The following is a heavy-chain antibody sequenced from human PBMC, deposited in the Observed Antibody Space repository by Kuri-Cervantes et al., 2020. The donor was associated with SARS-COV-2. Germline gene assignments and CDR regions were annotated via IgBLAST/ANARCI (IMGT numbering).Heavy chain of an antibody. CDR3: ARDARRDEGYYFDY. D-gene: IGHD5-24*01. V-gene: IGHV1-69*05. CDR1: GGTFSSYV. Sequence: SVKVSCKASGGTFSSYVISWVRQAPGQGLEWMGGIILIFGTANYAQKFQGRVTITTDESTSTAYMELSSLRSEDTAVYYCARDARRDEGYYFDYWGQGTLVTVSS. J-gene: IGHJ4*02. CDR2: IILIFGTA.